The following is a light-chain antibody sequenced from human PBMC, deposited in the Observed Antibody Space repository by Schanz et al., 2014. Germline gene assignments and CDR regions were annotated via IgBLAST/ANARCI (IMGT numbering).Light chain of an antibody. CDR2: DVS. V-gene: IGLV2-14*03. CDR1: SSDIGGHNY. CDR3: SAYTSSSTPV. Sequence: QSALTQPASVSGSPGQSIAISCTGTSSDIGGHNYLSWYQQHPGKAPKLMIHDVSDRPSGVSNRFSGSKSGNTASLTISGLQAEDEADYYCSAYTSSSTPVFGGGTKLTVL. J-gene: IGLJ2*01.